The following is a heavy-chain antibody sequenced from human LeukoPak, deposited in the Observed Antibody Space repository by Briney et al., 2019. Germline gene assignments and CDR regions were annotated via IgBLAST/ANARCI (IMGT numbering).Heavy chain of an antibody. V-gene: IGHV3-43*02. CDR2: ISGDGGGT. CDR1: GFTFDDYA. D-gene: IGHD6-19*01. J-gene: IGHJ4*02. CDR3: AKDLAVAGTPRDY. Sequence: GGSLRLSCAASGFTFDDYAMHWVRQAPGKGLEWVSLISGDGGGTYYTDSVKGRFTISRDNSKNSLYLQMNSLTTEDTALYYCAKDLAVAGTPRDYWGQETLVTVSS.